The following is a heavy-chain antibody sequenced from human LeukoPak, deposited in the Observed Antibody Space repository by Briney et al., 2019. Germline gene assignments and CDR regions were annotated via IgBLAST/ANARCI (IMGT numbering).Heavy chain of an antibody. J-gene: IGHJ4*02. V-gene: IGHV1-18*01. CDR1: GYTFTSYG. CDR3: ARGSWDDY. D-gene: IGHD1-26*01. Sequence: ASVKVSCKASGYTFTSYGISWVRQAPGQGPEWMGWISTDTGNTIYEQKFQGRVTMTTDTSTSTAHMELRSLRSDDTAAYYCARGSWDDYWGQGTLVTVSS. CDR2: ISTDTGNT.